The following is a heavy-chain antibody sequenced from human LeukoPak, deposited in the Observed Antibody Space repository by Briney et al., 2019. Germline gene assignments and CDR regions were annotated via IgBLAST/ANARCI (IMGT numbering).Heavy chain of an antibody. Sequence: ASVKVSCKASGYTFTGYYIHWVRQAPGQGLEWMGWINPNSGDTNYAQKFQGRVTMTRDTSISTAYMELSRLTSDDTAVYFCNAISVTGTFDYWGQGTLVTVSS. J-gene: IGHJ4*02. CDR2: INPNSGDT. D-gene: IGHD6-19*01. CDR1: GYTFTGYY. CDR3: NAISVTGTFDY. V-gene: IGHV1-2*02.